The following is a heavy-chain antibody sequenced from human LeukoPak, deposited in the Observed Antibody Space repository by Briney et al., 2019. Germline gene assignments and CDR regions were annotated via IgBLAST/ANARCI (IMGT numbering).Heavy chain of an antibody. J-gene: IGHJ3*02. CDR1: GFTFSGYW. V-gene: IGHV3-74*01. Sequence: GGSLRLSCAASGFTFSGYWMHWVRQAPGKGLVWVSRINSDGSSTTYADSVRGRFTISRDNAQSTLYLQMNSLRAEDTAVYYCARLSFDGSGYYYATAFDIWGQGTMVTVSS. CDR2: INSDGSST. CDR3: ARLSFDGSGYYYATAFDI. D-gene: IGHD3-22*01.